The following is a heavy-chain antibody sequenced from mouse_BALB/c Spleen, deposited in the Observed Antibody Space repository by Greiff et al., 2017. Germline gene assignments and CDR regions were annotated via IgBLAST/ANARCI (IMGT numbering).Heavy chain of an antibody. D-gene: IGHD1-1*01. CDR3: ARYYGRSYAMDY. CDR1: GFTFSSFG. J-gene: IGHJ4*01. Sequence: EVQRVESGGGLVQPGGSRKLSCAASGFTFSSFGMHWVRQAPEKGLEWVAYISSGSSTIYYADTVKGRFTISRDNPKNTLFLQMTSLRSEDTAMYYCARYYGRSYAMDYWGQGTSVTVSS. V-gene: IGHV5-17*02. CDR2: ISSGSSTI.